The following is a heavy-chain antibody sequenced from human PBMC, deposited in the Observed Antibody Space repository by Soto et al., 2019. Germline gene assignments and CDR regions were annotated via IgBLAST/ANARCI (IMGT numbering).Heavy chain of an antibody. CDR3: AIVIVIVPATPGNP. CDR2: ISSNGAST. CDR1: GFTFSSYA. Sequence: PGGSLRLSCSASGFTFSSYAMHWVRQDPGKGLEYVSAISSNGASTYYADSVKGRFAISRDNSKNMVYLQMSSLRAEDTAVYFCAIVIVIVPATPGNPWGQGTLVTVSS. J-gene: IGHJ5*02. V-gene: IGHV3-64*04. D-gene: IGHD2-2*01.